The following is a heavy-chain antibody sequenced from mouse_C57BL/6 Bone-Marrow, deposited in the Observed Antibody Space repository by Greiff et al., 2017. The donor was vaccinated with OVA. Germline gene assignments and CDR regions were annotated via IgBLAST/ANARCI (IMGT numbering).Heavy chain of an antibody. J-gene: IGHJ3*01. CDR3: ARRDGYRFAY. CDR2: ISSGGSYT. CDR1: GFTFSSYG. V-gene: IGHV5-6*02. Sequence: DVKLVESGGDLVKPGGSLKLSCAASGFTFSSYGMSWVRQTPDKRLEWVATISSGGSYTYYPDSVKGRFTISRDNAKNTLYLQMSSMESEDTAMYYCARRDGYRFAYWGQGTLVTVSA. D-gene: IGHD2-3*01.